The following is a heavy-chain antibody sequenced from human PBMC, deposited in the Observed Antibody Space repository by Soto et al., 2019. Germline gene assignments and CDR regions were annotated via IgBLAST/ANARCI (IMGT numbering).Heavy chain of an antibody. J-gene: IGHJ4*02. V-gene: IGHV3-23*01. CDR2: ISGSGGST. CDR3: AKDGSWGDHYYFDN. Sequence: EVQLLESGGGLVRPGGSLRLSCAVSGFMFSSYAMTWVRQAPGKGLEWVSSISGSGGSTYYLDSVRGRFTISRDNSKKMLYLEMNSLKGDDTAVYYCAKDGSWGDHYYFDNWGQGTLVTVSS. D-gene: IGHD2-21*02. CDR1: GFMFSSYA.